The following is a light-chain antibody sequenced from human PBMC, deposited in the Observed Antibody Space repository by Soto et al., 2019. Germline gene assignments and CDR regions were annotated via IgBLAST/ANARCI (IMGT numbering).Light chain of an antibody. CDR3: QQYNILST. CDR1: QSIRYW. CDR2: DAS. J-gene: IGKJ1*01. Sequence: DIQMTQSPSTLSASVGDRVTITCRASQSIRYWVAWYQHKPGKAPKRLIYDASTLESGVPTRFSGSGSGTEFTLTISSLHPDDFATYYCQQYNILSTFGQGTKVDIK. V-gene: IGKV1-5*01.